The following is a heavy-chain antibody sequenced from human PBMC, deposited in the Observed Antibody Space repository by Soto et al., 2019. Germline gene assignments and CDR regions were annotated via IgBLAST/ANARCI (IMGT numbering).Heavy chain of an antibody. V-gene: IGHV4-59*01. CDR3: ARALGDYDSSGYYYADWYFDL. Sequence: SETLSLTCTVSGGSIGSYYWSWIRQPPGKGLEWIGYIYYSGSTNYNPSLKSRVTISVDTSKNQFSLKLSSVTAADTAVYYCARALGDYDSSGYYYADWYFDLWGRGTLVTVSS. CDR2: IYYSGST. D-gene: IGHD3-22*01. CDR1: GGSIGSYY. J-gene: IGHJ2*01.